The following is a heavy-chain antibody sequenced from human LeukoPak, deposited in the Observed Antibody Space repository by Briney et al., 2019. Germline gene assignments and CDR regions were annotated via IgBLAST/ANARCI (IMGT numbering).Heavy chain of an antibody. V-gene: IGHV4-38-2*02. Sequence: SETLSLTCTVSGYSISNGYFWGWIRQPPGKGLECIGTIYHSGSTYYNPSLKGRVTISVDTSKNQFSLKLNSLTAADTAVYYCARAIRTGLGIGSFDGWGQGTLVTVSS. CDR1: GYSISNGYF. D-gene: IGHD7-27*01. CDR3: ARAIRTGLGIGSFDG. J-gene: IGHJ4*02. CDR2: IYHSGST.